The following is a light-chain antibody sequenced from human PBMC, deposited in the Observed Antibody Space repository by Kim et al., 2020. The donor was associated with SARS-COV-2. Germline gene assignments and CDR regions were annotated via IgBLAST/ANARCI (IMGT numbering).Light chain of an antibody. CDR2: SAS. V-gene: IGKV1-39*01. J-gene: IGKJ4*01. CDR1: QNIDNY. Sequence: DIQMTQSPSSLSASVGDRVTVTCRAGQNIDNYLNWYQQKPGKAPKLLIHSASTLQNGVPSRFSASRSGTDFALTINSLQPDDVATYFCQQSYNVPTFGGGTKVDIK. CDR3: QQSYNVPT.